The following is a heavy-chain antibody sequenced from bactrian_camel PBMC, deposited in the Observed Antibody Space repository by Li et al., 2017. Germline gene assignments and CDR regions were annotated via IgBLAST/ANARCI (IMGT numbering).Heavy chain of an antibody. V-gene: IGHV3S54*01. J-gene: IGHJ6*01. CDR3: AVRTSCNGVYVKSFGARPSDFGY. D-gene: IGHD5*01. Sequence: HVQLVESGGGSVQAGGSLTLSCAASGNIDSSIVMAWFRQRAGKEREGVASIAAAGGETYYNAPVKGRFTISRDSAKNTVALQMNSLKPEDSAMYYCAVRTSCNGVYVKSFGARPSDFGYWGQGTQVTVS. CDR1: GNIDSSIV. CDR2: IAAAGGET.